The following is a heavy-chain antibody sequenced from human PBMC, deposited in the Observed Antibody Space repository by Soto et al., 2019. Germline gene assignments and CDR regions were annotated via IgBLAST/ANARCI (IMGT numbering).Heavy chain of an antibody. V-gene: IGHV4-34*01. CDR2: INHSGST. CDR1: GGSFRGYY. J-gene: IGHJ5*02. CDR3: ARGGTDIVVVVAAPTNNWFDP. D-gene: IGHD2-15*01. Sequence: SETLSLTCAVYGGSFRGYYWSWIRQPPGKGLEWIGEINHSGSTNYNPSLKSRVTISVDTSKNQFSLKLSSVTAADTAVYYCARGGTDIVVVVAAPTNNWFDPWGQGTLVTVSS.